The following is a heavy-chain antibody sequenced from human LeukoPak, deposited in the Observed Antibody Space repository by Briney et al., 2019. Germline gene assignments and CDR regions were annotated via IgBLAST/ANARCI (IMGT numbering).Heavy chain of an antibody. Sequence: GGSLRLSCATSGFTFSNAWMNWVRQAPGKGLEWVSAISNNGGYTYYADSVQGRFTISRDNSKSTLCLQMNSLRAEDTAVYYCAKQLGYCSDGSCYFPYWGQGTLVTVSS. V-gene: IGHV3-23*01. CDR3: AKQLGYCSDGSCYFPY. J-gene: IGHJ4*02. CDR2: ISNNGGYT. CDR1: GFTFSNAW. D-gene: IGHD2-15*01.